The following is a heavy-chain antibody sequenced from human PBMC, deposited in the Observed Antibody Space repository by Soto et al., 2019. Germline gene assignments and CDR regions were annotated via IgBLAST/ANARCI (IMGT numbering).Heavy chain of an antibody. J-gene: IGHJ4*02. CDR2: IKEDGSER. V-gene: IGHV3-7*01. CDR3: TRGHYADPL. Sequence: GGSLRLSCAASGFTFDDYAMNWVRQAPGKGLEWVANIKEDGSERNYLDSVKGRFTISRDNAKNSLYLQMNSLRAEDTAVYYCTRGHYADPLGGPGTLVTVSS. D-gene: IGHD3-3*01. CDR1: GFTFDDYA.